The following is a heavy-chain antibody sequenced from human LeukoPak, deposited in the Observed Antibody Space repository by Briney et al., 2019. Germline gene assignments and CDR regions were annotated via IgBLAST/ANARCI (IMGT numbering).Heavy chain of an antibody. J-gene: IGHJ4*02. CDR1: GFTFSSYG. Sequence: GGSLRLSCAASGFTFSSYGMNWVRQAPGKGLEWVSYISTTSSTIYYADSVKGRLTVSRDNAKNSLYLQMNSLRDEDTAVYYCAREYCSSANCYGTFDYWGQGTLVSVSS. V-gene: IGHV3-48*02. CDR2: ISTTSSTI. D-gene: IGHD2-2*01. CDR3: AREYCSSANCYGTFDY.